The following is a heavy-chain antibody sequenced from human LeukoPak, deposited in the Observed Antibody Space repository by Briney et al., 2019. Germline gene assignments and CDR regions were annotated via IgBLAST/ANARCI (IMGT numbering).Heavy chain of an antibody. J-gene: IGHJ4*02. V-gene: IGHV3-21*01. D-gene: IGHD2-15*01. CDR3: AGGYCSGGSCSDFDY. CDR1: GFTFSSYS. Sequence: GGSLRLSCAASGFTFSSYSMNWVRQAPGKGLEWVSSISSSSSYIYYADSVKGRFTISRDNAKNPLYLQMNSLRAEDTAVYYCAGGYCSGGSCSDFDYWGQGTLVTVSS. CDR2: ISSSSSYI.